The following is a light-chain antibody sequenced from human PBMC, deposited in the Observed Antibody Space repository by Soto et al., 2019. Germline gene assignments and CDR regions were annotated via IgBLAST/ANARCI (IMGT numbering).Light chain of an antibody. CDR3: EKYNSAPLT. J-gene: IGKJ5*01. V-gene: IGKV1-27*01. CDR2: AAS. Sequence: DIQMTQSPSSLSASVGDRVTITCRASQGITNYLAWYQQTPGKVPQLLIYAASTLQSGDASRFSGSGAGTDFTLTISSLQPGDVATYNCEKYNSAPLTFGQGTRMEIK. CDR1: QGITNY.